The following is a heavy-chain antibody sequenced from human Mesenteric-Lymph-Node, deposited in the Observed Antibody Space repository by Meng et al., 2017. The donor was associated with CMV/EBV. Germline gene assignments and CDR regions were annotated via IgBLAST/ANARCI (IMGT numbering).Heavy chain of an antibody. V-gene: IGHV4-31*03. CDR3: ARTDFWSGYWGDC. CDR1: GTTIFSSSYY. D-gene: IGHD3-3*01. CDR2: SYYSGSA. J-gene: IGHJ4*02. Sequence: SETLSLTCSISGTTIFSSSYYWGWVRQPPGKGLEWVGYSYYSGSAYYNPSLESRVTISIDTSKNQFSLKLSSVTAADTAVYYCARTDFWSGYWGDCWGQGTLVTVSS.